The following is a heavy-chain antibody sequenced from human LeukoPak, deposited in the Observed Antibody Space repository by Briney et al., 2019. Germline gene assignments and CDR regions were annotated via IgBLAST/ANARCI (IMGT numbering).Heavy chain of an antibody. CDR3: AKIPRRDGYNYAFDI. J-gene: IGHJ3*02. D-gene: IGHD5-24*01. CDR2: ISGSGGST. Sequence: GGSLRLSCAASGFTFSSYAMSWVRQAPGKGLEWVSAISGSGGSTYYADSVKGRFTISRDNSKNTLYLQMNSLRAGDTAVYYCAKIPRRDGYNYAFDIWGQGTMVTVSS. CDR1: GFTFSSYA. V-gene: IGHV3-23*01.